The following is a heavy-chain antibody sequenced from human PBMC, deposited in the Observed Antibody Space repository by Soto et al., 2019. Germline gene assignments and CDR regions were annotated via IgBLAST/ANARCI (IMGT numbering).Heavy chain of an antibody. CDR3: ERHKNWKYVFDDALDL. CDR2: IYYSGRT. CDR1: SGSISRTTDH. D-gene: IGHD1-7*01. V-gene: IGHV4-39*01. Sequence: SETLSLTCSVSSGSISRTTDHWGWIRQPPGKGLEWIGSIYYSGRTYYNPSLKSRVTISVDTSKNQFSLKVNAVTAADTAVYYCERHKNWKYVFDDALDLWGQGTMVTVSS. J-gene: IGHJ3*01.